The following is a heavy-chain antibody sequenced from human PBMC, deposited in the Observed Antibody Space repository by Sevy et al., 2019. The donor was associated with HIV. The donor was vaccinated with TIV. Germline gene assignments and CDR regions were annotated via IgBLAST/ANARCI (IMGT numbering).Heavy chain of an antibody. V-gene: IGHV3-30*18. D-gene: IGHD3-9*01. CDR1: GFTFGTFG. Sequence: GGSLRLSCAASGFTFGTFGMHWVRQAPGKGLEWVAVISYDGSSKYYGDSVKGRFIISRDNSKNTLYLPMSSLRPEDTAMYYCAKDFTGYNGMDVWGQGTTVTVSS. CDR2: ISYDGSSK. J-gene: IGHJ6*02. CDR3: AKDFTGYNGMDV.